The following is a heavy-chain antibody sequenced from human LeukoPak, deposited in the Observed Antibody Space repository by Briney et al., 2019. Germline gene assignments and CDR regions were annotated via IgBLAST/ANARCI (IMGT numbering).Heavy chain of an antibody. D-gene: IGHD3-16*02. Sequence: GGSLRLSCAASGFTFSSYEMNWVRQAPGKGLEWVSYISSSGSTIYYADSVKGRFTISRDNAKNSLYLQMNSLGAEDTAVYYCASPYYDYVWGSHRFDYWGQGTLVTVSS. CDR1: GFTFSSYE. V-gene: IGHV3-48*03. J-gene: IGHJ4*02. CDR3: ASPYYDYVWGSHRFDY. CDR2: ISSSGSTI.